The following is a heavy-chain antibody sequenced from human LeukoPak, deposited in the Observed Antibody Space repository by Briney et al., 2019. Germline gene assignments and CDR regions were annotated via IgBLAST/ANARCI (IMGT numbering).Heavy chain of an antibody. V-gene: IGHV3-9*01. CDR1: GFIFNNYA. CDR3: AKDNRRHYTSGPNPDSLH. D-gene: IGHD6-19*01. Sequence: GGFLRLSCAGSGFIFNNYAMHWVRQPPGKGLEWVSGISWNSGSIDYADSVKGRFTISRDNAKNSLYLQMNSLRVEDTAFYYCAKDNRRHYTSGPNPDSLHWGQGALVTVSS. CDR2: ISWNSGSI. J-gene: IGHJ4*02.